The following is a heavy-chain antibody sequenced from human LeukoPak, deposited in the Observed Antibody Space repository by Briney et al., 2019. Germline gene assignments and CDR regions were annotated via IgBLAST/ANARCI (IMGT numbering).Heavy chain of an antibody. J-gene: IGHJ6*03. V-gene: IGHV4-34*01. CDR3: ARMRGGGIGYHYYMDV. D-gene: IGHD2-15*01. Sequence: SETLSLTCAVFGGSFRDYYWSWFRQPPGKGLEWIGEINPAGSTNYNPSLKSRLTISIHTSTNQFSLRLSSVTAADTAVYCARMRGGGIGYHYYMDVWDKGTTVIVSS. CDR1: GGSFRDYY. CDR2: INPAGST.